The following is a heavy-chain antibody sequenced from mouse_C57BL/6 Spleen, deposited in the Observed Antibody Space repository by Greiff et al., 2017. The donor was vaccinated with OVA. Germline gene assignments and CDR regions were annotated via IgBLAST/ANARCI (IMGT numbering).Heavy chain of an antibody. Sequence: LQQSGAELVRPGASVKMSCKASGYTFTSYNMHWVKQTPRQGLEWIGAIYPGNGDTSYNQKFKGKATLTVDKSSSTAYMQLSSLTSEDSAVYCCARRYYGSSFWYFDVWGTGTTVTVSS. D-gene: IGHD1-1*01. CDR1: GYTFTSYN. V-gene: IGHV1-12*01. CDR2: IYPGNGDT. CDR3: ARRYYGSSFWYFDV. J-gene: IGHJ1*03.